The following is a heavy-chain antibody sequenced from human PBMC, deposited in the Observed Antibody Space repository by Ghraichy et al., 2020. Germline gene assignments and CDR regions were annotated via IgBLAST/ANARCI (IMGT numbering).Heavy chain of an antibody. CDR1: GGSISSYY. CDR3: ARLVVVDKNWFDP. CDR2: IYYSGST. V-gene: IGHV4-59*08. D-gene: IGHD2-2*01. J-gene: IGHJ5*02. Sequence: SETLSLTCTVSGGSISSYYWSWIRQPPGKGLEWIGYIYYSGSTNYNPSLKSRVTISVDTSKNQFSLKLSSVTAADTAVYYCARLVVVDKNWFDPWGQGTLVTVSS.